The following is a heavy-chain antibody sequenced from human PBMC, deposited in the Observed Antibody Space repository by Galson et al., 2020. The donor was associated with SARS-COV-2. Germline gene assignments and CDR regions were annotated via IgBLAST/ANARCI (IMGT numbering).Heavy chain of an antibody. CDR1: GYTFTSYG. V-gene: IGHV1-18*01. D-gene: IGHD1-26*01. CDR2: ISAYNGNT. Sequence: VSCTASGYTFTSYGISWVRPAPGQGLEWMGWISAYNGNTNYAQKLQGRVTMTTDTSTSTAYMELRSLRSDDTAMYYCARGRLVGATLVMVYWGQGTLVTVSS. J-gene: IGHJ4*02. CDR3: ARGRLVGATLVMVY.